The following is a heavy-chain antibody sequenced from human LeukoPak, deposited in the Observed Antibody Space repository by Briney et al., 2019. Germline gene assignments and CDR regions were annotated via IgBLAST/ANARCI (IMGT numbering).Heavy chain of an antibody. D-gene: IGHD4-11*01. V-gene: IGHV1-8*01. CDR3: ASCDCYSNYLFWYFDY. J-gene: IGHJ4*02. Sequence: ASVKVSCKTSGFTPTIDDINWVRQATGQGHEWMGWMNGNSGDTGYAQKFQGRVTITRNTPISTAYMELSNLRSEDTAVYYCASCDCYSNYLFWYFDYWGQGTLVTVSS. CDR1: GFTPTIDD. CDR2: MNGNSGDT.